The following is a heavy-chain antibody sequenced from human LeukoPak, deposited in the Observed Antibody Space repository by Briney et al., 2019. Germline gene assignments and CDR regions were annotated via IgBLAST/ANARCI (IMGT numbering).Heavy chain of an antibody. V-gene: IGHV3-66*03. CDR3: ARADYDSSGYYADF. D-gene: IGHD3-22*01. J-gene: IGHJ4*02. CDR2: IYSTGST. Sequence: GGSLRLSCAASGFTVSSSYMNWVRQAPGKGLEWVSVIYSTGSTQYADSVKGRFTISRDNSKNTLYLQMGSLRAEDMAVYYCARADYDSSGYYADFWGQGTLVTVSS. CDR1: GFTVSSSY.